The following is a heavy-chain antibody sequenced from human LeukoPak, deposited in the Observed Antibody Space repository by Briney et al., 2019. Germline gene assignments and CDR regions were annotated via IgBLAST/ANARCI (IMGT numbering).Heavy chain of an antibody. V-gene: IGHV1-46*01. D-gene: IGHD6-19*01. CDR1: GYTFTSYY. CDR3: ASQPRYSSGGGSLDY. Sequence: GASVKVSCKASGYTFTSYYMHWVRQAPGQGLEWMGIINPSGGSTSYAQKFQGRVTMTRDTSTSTVYMELSGLRSEDTAVYYCASQPRYSSGGGSLDYWGQGTLVTVSS. J-gene: IGHJ4*02. CDR2: INPSGGST.